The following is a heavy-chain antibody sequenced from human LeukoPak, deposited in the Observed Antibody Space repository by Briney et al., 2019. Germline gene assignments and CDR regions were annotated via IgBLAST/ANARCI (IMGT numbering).Heavy chain of an antibody. CDR1: GYTFTSYY. V-gene: IGHV1-46*01. D-gene: IGHD4-17*01. CDR3: ATGPTVTRLYY. J-gene: IGHJ4*02. CDR2: INPSAGIT. Sequence: ASVKVSCKASGYTFTSYYMHWVRQAPGQGLGRMGIINPSAGITSYAQTFQGRVTMTRDTSTSTVYLELSSLTSEDTAVYYFATGPTVTRLYYCGQGTLGTVSS.